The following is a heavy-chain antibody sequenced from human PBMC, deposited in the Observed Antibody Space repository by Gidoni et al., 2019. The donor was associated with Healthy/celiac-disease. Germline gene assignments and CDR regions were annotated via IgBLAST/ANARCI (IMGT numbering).Heavy chain of an antibody. CDR2: MYHSGST. D-gene: IGHD6-19*01. V-gene: IGHV4-39*01. J-gene: IGHJ4*02. Sequence: QLQLQESGPGLVKPSETLSLICTVSGGSISSSSYYWGWIRQPPGKGLEWIGSMYHSGSTYYNPSLKSRVTISVDTSKNQFSLKLSSVTAADTAVYYCARHGGIALAGVPFDYWGQGSLVTVFS. CDR1: GGSISSSSYY. CDR3: ARHGGIALAGVPFDY.